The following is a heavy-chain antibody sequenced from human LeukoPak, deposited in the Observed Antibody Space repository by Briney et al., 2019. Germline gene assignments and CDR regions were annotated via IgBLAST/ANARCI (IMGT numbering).Heavy chain of an antibody. D-gene: IGHD2-2*01. CDR1: GFTFSGYG. Sequence: ARTLRLSCAASGFTFSGYGIHWVRQAPAQGLERVAVIWYDGSNKYYADSVKGRFTISRDNSKNTLYLQMNSLRAEDTAVYYCAKDPSYCSSTSCSGYMDVWGKGTTVTVSS. CDR3: AKDPSYCSSTSCSGYMDV. J-gene: IGHJ6*03. V-gene: IGHV3-33*06. CDR2: IWYDGSNK.